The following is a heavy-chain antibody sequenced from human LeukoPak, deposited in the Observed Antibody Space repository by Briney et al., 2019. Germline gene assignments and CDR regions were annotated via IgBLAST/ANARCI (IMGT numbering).Heavy chain of an antibody. CDR2: VYFSGTT. J-gene: IGHJ5*02. V-gene: IGHV4-39*07. D-gene: IGHD6-6*01. CDR1: GGSISRSTYC. CDR3: ARGTSSRAARGWVNWFDP. Sequence: PSETLSLTCSVSGGSISRSTYCWGWIRQPPGKGLEWIGNVYFSGTTYYNPSLKSRVTISADTSKNQFSLKLSSVTAADTAVYYCARGTSSRAARGWVNWFDPWGQGTLVTVSS.